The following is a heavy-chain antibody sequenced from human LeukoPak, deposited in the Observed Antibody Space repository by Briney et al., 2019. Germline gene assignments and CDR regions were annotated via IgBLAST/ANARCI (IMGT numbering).Heavy chain of an antibody. J-gene: IGHJ3*02. Sequence: SVKVSCKASGGTFSSYAISWVRQAPGQGLEWMGGIIPIFGTANYAQKFQGRVTITADESTSTAYMELSSLRSEDTAVYYCAYSGYDGDDAFDIWGQGTMVTVSS. CDR2: IIPIFGTA. D-gene: IGHD5-12*01. V-gene: IGHV1-69*13. CDR3: AYSGYDGDDAFDI. CDR1: GGTFSSYA.